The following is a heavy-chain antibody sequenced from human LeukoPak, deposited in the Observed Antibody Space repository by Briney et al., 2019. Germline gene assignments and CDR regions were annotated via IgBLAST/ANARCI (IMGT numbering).Heavy chain of an antibody. J-gene: IGHJ5*02. CDR1: GYTFTGYY. V-gene: IGHV1-2*04. CDR3: ARAHDASVIRGPPTPFDP. D-gene: IGHD3-10*01. CDR2: INPNSGGT. Sequence: ASVKVSCKASGYTFTGYYIHWVRQAPGQGLEWMGWINPNSGGTNYAQKFQGWVTMTRDTSISTAYMELSRLRSDDTAVYYCARAHDASVIRGPPTPFDPWGQGTLVTVSS.